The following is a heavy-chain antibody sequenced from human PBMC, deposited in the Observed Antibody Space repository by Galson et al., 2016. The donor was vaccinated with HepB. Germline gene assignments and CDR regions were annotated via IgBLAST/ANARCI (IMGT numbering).Heavy chain of an antibody. Sequence: SLRLSCAVSGSTFSDYGMHWVRQAPGKGLEWVAFIWYEGSNKNYADSVKGRFTVSRDNSKNTLYLQMNNLRVEDTAVYYCARDVSDYVWGSFQFDYWGQGTLVTVS. CDR3: ARDVSDYVWGSFQFDY. CDR1: GSTFSDYG. J-gene: IGHJ4*02. V-gene: IGHV3-33*01. D-gene: IGHD3-16*01. CDR2: IWYEGSNK.